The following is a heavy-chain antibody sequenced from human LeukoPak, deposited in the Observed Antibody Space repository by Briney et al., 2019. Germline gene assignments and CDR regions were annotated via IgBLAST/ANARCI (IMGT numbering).Heavy chain of an antibody. D-gene: IGHD4-11*01. V-gene: IGHV4-34*01. CDR3: ARSTTYSNYRYYYYGMDV. CDR1: GGSFSGYY. Sequence: SETLSLTCAVYGGSFSGYYWSWIRQPPGKGLEWIGEINHSGSTNYNPSLKSRVTISVDTSKNQFSLKLSSVTAADTAVYYCARSTTYSNYRYYYYGMDVWGQGTTVTVSS. J-gene: IGHJ6*02. CDR2: INHSGST.